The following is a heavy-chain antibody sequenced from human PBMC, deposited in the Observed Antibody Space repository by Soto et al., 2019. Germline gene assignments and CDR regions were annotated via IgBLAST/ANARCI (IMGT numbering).Heavy chain of an antibody. J-gene: IGHJ4*02. CDR1: GYTFTSYD. D-gene: IGHD3-16*01. V-gene: IGHV1-8*01. CDR3: ARNAPSSGLFDY. Sequence: ASVNVSCKASGYTFTSYDINWVRQAPGQGLEWMGWISAYNGNTNYAQKLQGRVTMTRDTSISTAYMELSSLTSEDTAVYYCARNAPSSGLFDYWGQGALVTVSS. CDR2: ISAYNGNT.